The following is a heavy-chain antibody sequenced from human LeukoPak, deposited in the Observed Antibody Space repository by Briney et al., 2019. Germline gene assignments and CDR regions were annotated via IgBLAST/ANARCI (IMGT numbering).Heavy chain of an antibody. V-gene: IGHV4-39*01. CDR3: ARQYSSGWYEDY. J-gene: IGHJ4*02. CDR1: GGSISSNNW. CDR2: IYYSGST. D-gene: IGHD6-19*01. Sequence: SETLSLTCAVSGGSISSNNWWTWVRQAPGKGLEWIGSIYYSGSTYYNPSLKSRVTISVDTSKNQFSLKLSSVTAADTAVYYCARQYSSGWYEDYWGQGTLVTVSS.